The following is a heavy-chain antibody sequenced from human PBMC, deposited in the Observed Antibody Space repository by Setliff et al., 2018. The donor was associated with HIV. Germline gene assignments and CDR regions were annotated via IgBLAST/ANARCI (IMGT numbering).Heavy chain of an antibody. CDR2: ISSRGSTI. CDR3: ARSPYGDYGLDY. D-gene: IGHD4-17*01. J-gene: IGHJ4*02. Sequence: GGSLRLSCAASGFTFSSYNMNWVRQVPGKGLEWVSYISSRGSTIYYADSVKGRFTISRDNAKNSLYLQMNTLRAEDTAVYFCARSPYGDYGLDYWGQGTLVTVSS. V-gene: IGHV3-48*04. CDR1: GFTFSSYN.